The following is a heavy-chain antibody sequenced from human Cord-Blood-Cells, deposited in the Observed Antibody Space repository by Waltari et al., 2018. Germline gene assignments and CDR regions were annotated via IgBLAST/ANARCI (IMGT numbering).Heavy chain of an antibody. D-gene: IGHD5-12*01. CDR1: GGSISSSNW. J-gene: IGHJ6*02. CDR2: IYHSGST. CDR3: ARFSGYRIGVYYYYYGMDV. V-gene: IGHV4-4*02. Sequence: QVQLQESGPGLVKPSGTLSLTCAVSGGSISSSNWWSWVRQPPGKGLEWIGEIYHSGSTNYNPSLKSRVTISVDKSKNQFSLKLSSVTAADTAMYYCARFSGYRIGVYYYYYGMDVWGQGTTVTVSS.